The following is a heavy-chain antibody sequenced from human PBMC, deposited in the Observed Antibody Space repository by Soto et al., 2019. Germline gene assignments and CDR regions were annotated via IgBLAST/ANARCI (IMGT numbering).Heavy chain of an antibody. Sequence: SGGSLRLSCAASGFTFSSYGMHWVRQAPGKGLEWVAVIWYDGSNKYYADSVKGRFTISRDNSKNTLYLQMNSLRAEDTAVYYCARERGDVLRYFDWLPQDAFDIWGQGTMVTVSS. V-gene: IGHV3-33*01. CDR2: IWYDGSNK. CDR1: GFTFSSYG. D-gene: IGHD3-9*01. J-gene: IGHJ3*02. CDR3: ARERGDVLRYFDWLPQDAFDI.